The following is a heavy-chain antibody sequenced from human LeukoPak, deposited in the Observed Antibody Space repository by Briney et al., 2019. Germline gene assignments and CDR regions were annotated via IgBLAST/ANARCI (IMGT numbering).Heavy chain of an antibody. CDR3: ARSILTGYYRGYYYYYGMDV. Sequence: SETLSLTCTVSGGSISSYYWSWIRQPPGKGLEWIGYIYYSGSTNYNPSLKSRVTISVDTSKNQFSLKLSSVTAADTAVYYCARSILTGYYRGYYYYYGMDVWGQGTTVTASS. V-gene: IGHV4-59*01. J-gene: IGHJ6*02. CDR2: IYYSGST. D-gene: IGHD3-9*01. CDR1: GGSISSYY.